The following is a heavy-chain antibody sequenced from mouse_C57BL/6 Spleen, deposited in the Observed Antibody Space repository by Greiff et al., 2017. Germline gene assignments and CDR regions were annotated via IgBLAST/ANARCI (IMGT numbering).Heavy chain of an antibody. Sequence: VKLMESGPGLVAPSQSLSITCTVSGFSLTSYGVHWVRQPPGKGLEWLVVIWRDGSTTYNSALHSSLSISKDNSKRQVFLKMNSLQTDDTAMYYCARSYYDYDGYYYAMDYWGQGTTVTVSS. V-gene: IGHV2-6*03. CDR2: IWRDGST. CDR1: GFSLTSYG. J-gene: IGHJ4*01. D-gene: IGHD2-4*01. CDR3: ARSYYDYDGYYYAMDY.